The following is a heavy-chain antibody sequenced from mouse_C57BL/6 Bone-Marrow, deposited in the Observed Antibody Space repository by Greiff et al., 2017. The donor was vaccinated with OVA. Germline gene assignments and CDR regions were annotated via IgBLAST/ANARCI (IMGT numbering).Heavy chain of an antibody. CDR1: GFTFSDYG. CDR3: ARTRYFDV. J-gene: IGHJ1*03. V-gene: IGHV5-17*01. Sequence: EVQVVESGGGLVKPGGSLKLSCAASGFTFSDYGMHWVRQAPEKGLEWVAYISSGSSTIYYADTVKGRFTISRDNAKNTLFLQMTSLRSEDTAMYYCARTRYFDVWGTGTTVTVSS. CDR2: ISSGSSTI.